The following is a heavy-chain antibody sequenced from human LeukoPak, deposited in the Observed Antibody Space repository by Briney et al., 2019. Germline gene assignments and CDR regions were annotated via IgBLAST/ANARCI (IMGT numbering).Heavy chain of an antibody. Sequence: ETLSLTCTASGASISSYYCSWIRQPPGKGLEWIGYIYYSGSTNYNPSLKSRVTISVDTSKNQFSLKLSSVTAADTAVYYCAREQMVSQTFDYWGQGTLVTVSS. CDR2: IYYSGST. J-gene: IGHJ4*02. D-gene: IGHD2-8*01. V-gene: IGHV4-59*01. CDR1: GASISSYY. CDR3: AREQMVSQTFDY.